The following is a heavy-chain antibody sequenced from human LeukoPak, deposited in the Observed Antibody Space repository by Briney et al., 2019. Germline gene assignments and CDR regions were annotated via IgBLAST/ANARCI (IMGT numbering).Heavy chain of an antibody. CDR3: AEDRGLRFLEWFFDY. Sequence: PGGSLRLSCAASGFTLRTYAMSWVRQAPGKGLEWVSAISGSDGSTYYADSVKGRFTISRDNSKNTLYLQMNSLRAEDTAVYYCAEDRGLRFLEWFFDYWGQGTLVTVSS. V-gene: IGHV3-23*01. J-gene: IGHJ4*02. CDR2: ISGSDGST. D-gene: IGHD3-3*01. CDR1: GFTLRTYA.